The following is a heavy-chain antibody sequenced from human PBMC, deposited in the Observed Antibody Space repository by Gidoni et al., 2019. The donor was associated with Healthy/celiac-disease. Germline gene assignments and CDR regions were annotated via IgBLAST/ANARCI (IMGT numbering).Heavy chain of an antibody. CDR1: GSSLSSGYY. V-gene: IGHV4-38-2*01. Sequence: QVQLQESGPGLVKPSETLSLTCAVSGSSLSSGYYWGWIRQPPGKGLEWIGSIYHSGSTYYNPSLKSRVTISVDTSKNQFSLKLSSVTAADTAVYYCARGGSGSYWYFQHWGQGTLVTVSS. CDR3: ARGGSGSYWYFQH. CDR2: IYHSGST. D-gene: IGHD3-10*01. J-gene: IGHJ1*01.